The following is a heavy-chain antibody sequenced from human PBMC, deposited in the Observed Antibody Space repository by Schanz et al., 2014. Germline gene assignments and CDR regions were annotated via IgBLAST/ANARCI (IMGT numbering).Heavy chain of an antibody. V-gene: IGHV3-74*02. J-gene: IGHJ5*02. CDR1: GFTFSSYA. CDR2: IKSDGSST. D-gene: IGHD3-10*01. CDR3: ARPALWFGDNCFDP. Sequence: EEQLVESGGGLVQPGGSLRLSCAASGFTFSSYALHWVRQAPGKGLVWVSRIKSDGSSTSYADSVKGRFTISRDNAKNTLYLQMNSLRAEDTAVYYCARPALWFGDNCFDPWGQGTLVTVSS.